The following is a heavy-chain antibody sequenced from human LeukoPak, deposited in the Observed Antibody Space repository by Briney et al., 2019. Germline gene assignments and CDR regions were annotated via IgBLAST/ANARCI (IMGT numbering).Heavy chain of an antibody. CDR3: ARSLWFGELSNWFDP. D-gene: IGHD3-10*01. J-gene: IGHJ5*02. Sequence: PSDTLSLTCTVSGGSISSYYWLWLRQPPGKGLEWIGYIYYSGSTNYNPSLESRVTISVDTSKNQFSLKLSSVTAADTAVYYCARSLWFGELSNWFDPWGQGTLVTASS. CDR2: IYYSGST. CDR1: GGSISSYY. V-gene: IGHV4-59*07.